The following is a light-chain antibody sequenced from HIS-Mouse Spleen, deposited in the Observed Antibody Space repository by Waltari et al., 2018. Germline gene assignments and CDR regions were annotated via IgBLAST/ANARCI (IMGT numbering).Light chain of an antibody. CDR1: SSDVGSYNL. CDR2: EGS. V-gene: IGLV2-23*01. Sequence: QSALTQPASVSGSPGQSITISCTGTSSDVGSYNLVSWYQQHPGKAPKLMIYEGSKRHSGVSKRFSGSKSGYTASLTISGLQAENEADYYCCSYAGSSTSVVFGGGTKLTVL. CDR3: CSYAGSSTSVV. J-gene: IGLJ2*01.